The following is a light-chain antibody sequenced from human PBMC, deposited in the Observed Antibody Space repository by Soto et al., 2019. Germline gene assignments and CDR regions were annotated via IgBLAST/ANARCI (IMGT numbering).Light chain of an antibody. CDR3: SAQSISSPL. V-gene: IGLV2-14*01. CDR2: DVS. Sequence: QSALTQPASVSGSPGQSITISCTGTSSDVGAYIYVSWYQQRPGKAPKLMIYDVSVRPSGVSKRFSGSKSGNTASLTISGLQAADEADYYCSAQSISSPLFGGGTKLTVL. CDR1: SSDVGAYIY. J-gene: IGLJ3*02.